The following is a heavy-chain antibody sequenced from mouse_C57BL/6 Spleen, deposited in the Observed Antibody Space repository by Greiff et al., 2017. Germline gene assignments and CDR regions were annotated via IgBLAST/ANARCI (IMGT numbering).Heavy chain of an antibody. D-gene: IGHD2-1*01. J-gene: IGHJ3*01. CDR2: IDPSDSET. CDR1: GYTFTSYW. Sequence: QVQLQQPGAELVRPGSSVKLSCKASGYTFTSYWMHWVKQRPIQGLEWIGNIDPSDSETHYNQKFKDKATLTVDKSSSTAYMQPSSLTSEDSAVYYCARWEYGNYEGWFAYWGQGTLVTVSA. V-gene: IGHV1-52*01. CDR3: ARWEYGNYEGWFAY.